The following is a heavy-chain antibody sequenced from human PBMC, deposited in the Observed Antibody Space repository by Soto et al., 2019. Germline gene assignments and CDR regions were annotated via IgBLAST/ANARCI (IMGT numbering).Heavy chain of an antibody. CDR2: IKSDGTLT. CDR3: ARLSGDHSAFFFYGMDV. J-gene: IGHJ6*02. V-gene: IGHV3-74*01. Sequence: EVQLVESGGTLVQPGGSLRLSCAASGFTFDIHWMNWVRQAPGKGLVWVAGIKSDGTLTTYADSVKGRFIMSRDNAKNTLSLQMNSLRAEDTAVYYCARLSGDHSAFFFYGMDVWGQGTTVTVSS. CDR1: GFTFDIHW. D-gene: IGHD2-21*01.